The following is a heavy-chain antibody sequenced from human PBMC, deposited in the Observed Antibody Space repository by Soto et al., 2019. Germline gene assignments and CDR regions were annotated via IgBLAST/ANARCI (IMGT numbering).Heavy chain of an antibody. CDR2: ISSDGRNK. D-gene: IGHD6-13*01. CDR1: GFTFSNFG. V-gene: IGHV3-30*18. Sequence: QVQVVESGGGVVQPGRSVRLSCAASGFTFSNFGMHWVRQAPGKGLEWVAVISSDGRNKHYADSVKGRFTISRDNSRNTLYLQMNSLRGDDTAIYYCAKDKDIGAAAYYFEYWGQGTLVTVSS. CDR3: AKDKDIGAAAYYFEY. J-gene: IGHJ4*02.